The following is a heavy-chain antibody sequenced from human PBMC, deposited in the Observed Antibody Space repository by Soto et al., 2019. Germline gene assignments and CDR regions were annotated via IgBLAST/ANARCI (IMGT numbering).Heavy chain of an antibody. D-gene: IGHD2-2*01. CDR3: ARDRFVVSHSYYFDYGMDV. V-gene: IGHV1-69*13. CDR2: IIPIFGTA. Sequence: SVKVSCKASGGTFSSYATSWVRQAPGQGLEWMGGIIPIFGTANYAQKFQGRVTITADESTSTAYMELSSLRSEDTAVYYCARDRFVVSHSYYFDYGMDVWGDGATVTVSS. CDR1: GGTFSSYA. J-gene: IGHJ6*04.